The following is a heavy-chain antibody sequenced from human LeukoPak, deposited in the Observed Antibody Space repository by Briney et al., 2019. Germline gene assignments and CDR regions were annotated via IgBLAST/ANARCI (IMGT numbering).Heavy chain of an antibody. D-gene: IGHD3-9*01. V-gene: IGHV3-23*01. J-gene: IGHJ6*02. CDR3: AKAPVYYDILTGYYKGYGMDV. Sequence: PGGSLRLSCVASGFTFSSYAMSWVRQAPGKGLEWVSGISGSGGSTYYADSVKGRFTTSRDNSKNTLYLQMNSLRAEDTAVYYCAKAPVYYDILTGYYKGYGMDVWGQGTTVTVSS. CDR2: ISGSGGST. CDR1: GFTFSSYA.